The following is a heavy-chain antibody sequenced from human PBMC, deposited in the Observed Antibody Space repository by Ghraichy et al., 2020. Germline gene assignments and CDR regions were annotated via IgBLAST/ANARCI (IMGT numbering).Heavy chain of an antibody. Sequence: GGSLRLSCAASGFTFSSYWMSWVRQAPGKGLEWVANIKQDGSEKYYVDSVKGRFTISRDNAKNSLYLQMNSLRAEDTAVYYCATSGYSSSWYVTTDYYYYGMDVWGQGTTVTVSS. J-gene: IGHJ6*02. D-gene: IGHD6-13*01. CDR1: GFTFSSYW. CDR3: ATSGYSSSWYVTTDYYYYGMDV. V-gene: IGHV3-7*01. CDR2: IKQDGSEK.